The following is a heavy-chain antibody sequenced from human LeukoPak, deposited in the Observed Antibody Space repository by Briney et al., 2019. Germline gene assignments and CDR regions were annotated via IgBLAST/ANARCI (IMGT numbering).Heavy chain of an antibody. V-gene: IGHV3-7*01. J-gene: IGHJ3*02. D-gene: IGHD4-17*01. CDR1: GFTFSRYW. Sequence: TGGSLRLSCAASGFTFSRYWMAWVRQAPGKGLEWVANIKFVGSETYYVDSVKGRFTISRDNAKNSLYLQMNSLRAEDTAVYYCARDTVTEPRGDAFDMWGQGTMVTVSS. CDR3: ARDTVTEPRGDAFDM. CDR2: IKFVGSET.